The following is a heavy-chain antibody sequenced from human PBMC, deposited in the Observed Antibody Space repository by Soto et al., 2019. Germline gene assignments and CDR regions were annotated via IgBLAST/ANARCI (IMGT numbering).Heavy chain of an antibody. CDR2: FSAYKGNT. J-gene: IGHJ6*02. CDR3: ERDFKVSYGSGSYSNIYYYYGMDV. CDR1: GYTFTSYG. Sequence: ASVKVSCKAPGYTFTSYGISWVRQTPGQGLERMGGFSAYKGNTNYAQKLQGRDTTTTDTSTSTAYMELRTLRSDDTAVYYWERDFKVSYGSGSYSNIYYYYGMDVWG. V-gene: IGHV1-18*04. D-gene: IGHD3-10*01.